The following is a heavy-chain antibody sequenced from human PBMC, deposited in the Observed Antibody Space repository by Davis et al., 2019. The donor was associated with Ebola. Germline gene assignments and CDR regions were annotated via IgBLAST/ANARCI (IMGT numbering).Heavy chain of an antibody. J-gene: IGHJ4*02. V-gene: IGHV3-74*01. CDR1: GFSFSSYW. CDR3: ARVRRGGYDYDY. CDR2: IKSDGSTK. Sequence: HTGGSLRLSCIVSGFSFSSYWMHWVRQAPGKGLVWLSRIKSDGSTKSYADSVKGRFTISRDNAKNSLYLQMNSLRAEDTAVYYCARVRRGGYDYDYWGQGTLVTVSS. D-gene: IGHD5-12*01.